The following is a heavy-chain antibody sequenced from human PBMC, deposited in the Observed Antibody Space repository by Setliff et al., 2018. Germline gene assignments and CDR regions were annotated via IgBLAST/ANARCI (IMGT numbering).Heavy chain of an antibody. V-gene: IGHV3-30*02. CDR3: ISLWLGYYGLDV. D-gene: IGHD5-18*01. Sequence: PGGSLRLSCAASGFIFSSYEMNWVRQAPGKGLEWISFIRHDGMNKYYRDSVRGRFTVSRDNSKNMLFLQMNSLRPDDTAMYYCISLWLGYYGLDVWGQGTTVTVSS. J-gene: IGHJ6*02. CDR2: IRHDGMNK. CDR1: GFIFSSYE.